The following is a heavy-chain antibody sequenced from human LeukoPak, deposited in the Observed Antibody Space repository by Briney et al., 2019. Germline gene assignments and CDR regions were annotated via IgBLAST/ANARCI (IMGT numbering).Heavy chain of an antibody. J-gene: IGHJ5*02. CDR2: INHSGST. D-gene: IGHD6-13*01. CDR1: GGSFSGYY. CDR3: ARVGSSSWYDSVHWFDP. V-gene: IGHV4-34*01. Sequence: SETLSLTCAVYGGSFSGYYWSWIRQPPGKGLEWIGEINHSGSTNYNPSLKSRVTISVDTSKNQFSLKLSSVTAADTAVYYCARVGSSSWYDSVHWFDPWGQGTLVTVSS.